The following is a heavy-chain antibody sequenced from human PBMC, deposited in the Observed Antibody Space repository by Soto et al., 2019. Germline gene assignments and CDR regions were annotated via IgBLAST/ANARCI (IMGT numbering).Heavy chain of an antibody. J-gene: IGHJ6*01. V-gene: IGHV3-15*07. Sequence: GGSLRLSCAASGFTFSNAWMNWVRQAPGKGLEWVGRIKSKTDGGTTDYAAPVKGRFTISRDDSKNTLYLQMNSLKTEDTAVYYCTTDSSGYAPGDYYYYGMDVWGQGTTVTVSS. CDR3: TTDSSGYAPGDYYYYGMDV. CDR1: GFTFSNAW. D-gene: IGHD5-12*01. CDR2: IKSKTDGGTT.